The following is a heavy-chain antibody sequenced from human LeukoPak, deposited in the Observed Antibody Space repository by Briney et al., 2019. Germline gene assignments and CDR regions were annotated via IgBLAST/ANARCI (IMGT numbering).Heavy chain of an antibody. J-gene: IGHJ4*02. Sequence: SETLSLTCAVSGYSISSDYYWGWIRPPPGKGLEWIGSMYHSGTSYYNPSLKSRVTVSLDTSKNQFSLRLSSVTAADTAVYYRARQVIGSHYHDYWGQGTLVTVSS. CDR1: GYSISSDYY. CDR2: MYHSGTS. D-gene: IGHD1-26*01. CDR3: ARQVIGSHYHDY. V-gene: IGHV4-38-2*01.